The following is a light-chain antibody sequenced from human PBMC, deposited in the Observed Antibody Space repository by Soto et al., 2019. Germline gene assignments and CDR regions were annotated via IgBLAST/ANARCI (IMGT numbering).Light chain of an antibody. CDR2: AAS. V-gene: IGKV1-17*01. J-gene: IGKJ2*01. CDR1: QGIRKD. Sequence: DTQMTQSPSSLSASLVDRVTITCRASQGIRKDLGWYQQKPGKAPKRLIYAASSLQSGVPSRFSGSASGTEFTLTISSLQPEDFATYYCLQYNSYPPTFGQGTKLEIK. CDR3: LQYNSYPPT.